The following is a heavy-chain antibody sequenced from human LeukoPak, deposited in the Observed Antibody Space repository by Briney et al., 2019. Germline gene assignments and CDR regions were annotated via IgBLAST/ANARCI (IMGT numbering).Heavy chain of an antibody. CDR2: IRGDATVS. J-gene: IGHJ4*02. V-gene: IGHV3-74*01. CDR1: GFTFSSYW. Sequence: GGSLRLSCAASGFTFSSYWMHLVRQAPGKGLVGVSRIRGDATVSNYADSVKGRFTISRNNAKNTVYLQMNSLRAEHTAVYYCATEGRSGASCYLYYFDYWGQGPLVTVSS. D-gene: IGHD2-15*01. CDR3: ATEGRSGASCYLYYFDY.